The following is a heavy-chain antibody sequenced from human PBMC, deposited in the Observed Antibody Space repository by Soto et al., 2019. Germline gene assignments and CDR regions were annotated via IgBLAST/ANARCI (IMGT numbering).Heavy chain of an antibody. CDR1: GFTFSSYA. Sequence: QVQLVESGGGVVQPGRSLRLYCAASGFTFSSYAMHWVRQAPGKGLEWVAVISYDGSNKYYADSVKGRFTISRDNSKNTLYLQMNSLRAEDTAVYYCARVFRGGSYYGSAFDIWGQGTMVTVSS. J-gene: IGHJ3*02. CDR2: ISYDGSNK. V-gene: IGHV3-30-3*01. D-gene: IGHD1-26*01. CDR3: ARVFRGGSYYGSAFDI.